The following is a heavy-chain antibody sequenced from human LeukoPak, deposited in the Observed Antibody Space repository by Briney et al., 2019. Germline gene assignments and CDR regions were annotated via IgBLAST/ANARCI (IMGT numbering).Heavy chain of an antibody. CDR1: GFTFSSYG. V-gene: IGHV3-30*03. Sequence: GGSLRLSCAASGFTFSSYGMHWVRQAPGKGLEWVAVISYDGSNKYYADSVKGRFTISRDNSKNTLYLQMNSLRAEDTAVYYCARGTYYGSGSYYWLWGQGTLVTVSS. CDR2: ISYDGSNK. CDR3: ARGTYYGSGSYYWL. J-gene: IGHJ4*02. D-gene: IGHD3-10*01.